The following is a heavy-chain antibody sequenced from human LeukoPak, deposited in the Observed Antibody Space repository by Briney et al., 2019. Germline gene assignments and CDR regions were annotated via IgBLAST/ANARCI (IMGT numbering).Heavy chain of an antibody. V-gene: IGHV4-59*01. CDR2: IYYSGST. CDR3: ARTVEVATINDYYYYMDV. D-gene: IGHD5-12*01. J-gene: IGHJ6*03. CDR1: GGSISSYY. Sequence: PSETLSLTCTVSGGSISSYYWSWIRQPPGKGLEWIGYIYYSGSTNYNPSLKSRVTISVDTSKNQFSLKLSSVTAADTAVYYCARTVEVATINDYYYYMDVWGKGTTVTVSS.